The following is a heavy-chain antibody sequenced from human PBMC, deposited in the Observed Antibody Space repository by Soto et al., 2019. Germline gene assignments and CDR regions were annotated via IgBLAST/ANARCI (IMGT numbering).Heavy chain of an antibody. J-gene: IGHJ4*02. CDR3: ARGATGWYGFDY. V-gene: IGHV3-74*01. CDR1: GFTLSSNW. D-gene: IGHD6-19*01. Sequence: EVQLVESGGGLVQPGGSLRLSCAGSGFTLSSNWMHWVRQAPGKGLVWVSRINSDGSSANYADSVMGRFTISRDNAKNTLSLQMNSLRAEDTAVYFCARGATGWYGFDYWGQGTLVTVSS. CDR2: INSDGSSA.